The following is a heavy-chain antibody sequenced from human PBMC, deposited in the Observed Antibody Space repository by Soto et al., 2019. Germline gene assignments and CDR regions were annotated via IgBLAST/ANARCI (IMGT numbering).Heavy chain of an antibody. D-gene: IGHD2-2*02. CDR3: ARVDYCSSTSCYNNFDY. V-gene: IGHV3-33*01. CDR1: GFTFSSYG. J-gene: IGHJ4*02. Sequence: GGSLRLSCAASGFTFSSYGMHWVRQAPGKGLEWVAVIWYDGSNKYYADSVKGRFTISRDNSKNTLYLQMNSLRAEDTAVYYCARVDYCSSTSCYNNFDYWGQGTLVTVSS. CDR2: IWYDGSNK.